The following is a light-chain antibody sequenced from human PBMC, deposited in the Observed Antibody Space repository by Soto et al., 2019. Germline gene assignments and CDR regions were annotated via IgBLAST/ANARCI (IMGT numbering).Light chain of an antibody. CDR3: QQYYSTPLT. CDR2: WAS. Sequence: DIVLTQSPDSLAVSLGERATINCKSSQGVLYSSNNKNYLAWYQQKAGQPPKLLIYWASTRESGVPDRFSGSGSGTDFTLTISSLQAEDVAVYYCQQYYSTPLTFGGGTKVDIK. J-gene: IGKJ4*01. V-gene: IGKV4-1*01. CDR1: QGVLYSSNNKNY.